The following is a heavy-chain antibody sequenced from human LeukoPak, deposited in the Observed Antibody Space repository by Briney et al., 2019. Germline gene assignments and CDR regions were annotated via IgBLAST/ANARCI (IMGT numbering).Heavy chain of an antibody. D-gene: IGHD2-21*01. CDR2: ISAYNANT. J-gene: IGHJ4*02. V-gene: IGHV1-18*01. CDR1: GYTFTNYG. Sequence: GASVKVSCKASGYTFTNYGINWVRQAPGQGLEWMGWISAYNANTNYAQKLQGRVTMTTDTSTSTAYMGLRSLRSDDTAVYYCARDKRRGDQTIDYWGQGTLVTVSS. CDR3: ARDKRRGDQTIDY.